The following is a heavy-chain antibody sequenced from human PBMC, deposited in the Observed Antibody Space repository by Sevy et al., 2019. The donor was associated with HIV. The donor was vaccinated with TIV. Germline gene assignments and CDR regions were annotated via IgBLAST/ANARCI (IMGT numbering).Heavy chain of an antibody. CDR1: GFTFSSYS. CDR3: AKGDSSFYGMDV. V-gene: IGHV3-23*01. Sequence: GGSLRLSCAASGFTFSSYSFHWVRQAPGKGLEWVSGISGSGGSTYYADFVKGRFTISRDKSRNTVYLQMNSLRVEDTAGYYCAKGDSSFYGMDVWGQGTTVTVSS. D-gene: IGHD3-22*01. CDR2: ISGSGGST. J-gene: IGHJ6*02.